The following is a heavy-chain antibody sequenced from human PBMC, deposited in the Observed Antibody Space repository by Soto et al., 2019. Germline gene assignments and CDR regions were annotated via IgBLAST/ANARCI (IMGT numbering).Heavy chain of an antibody. V-gene: IGHV3-23*01. CDR1: GFTFSSYA. CDR3: AKEICSSTSCQIERNFDY. Sequence: GGSLRLSCAASGFTFSSYAMSWVRQAPGKGLEWVSAISGSGGSTYYADSVKGRFTISRDNSKNTLYLQMNSLRAEDTAVYYCAKEICSSTSCQIERNFDYWGQGTLVTVSS. CDR2: ISGSGGST. D-gene: IGHD2-2*01. J-gene: IGHJ4*02.